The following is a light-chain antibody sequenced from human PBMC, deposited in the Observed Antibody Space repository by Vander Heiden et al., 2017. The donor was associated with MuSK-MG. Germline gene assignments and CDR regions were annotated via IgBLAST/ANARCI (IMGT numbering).Light chain of an antibody. Sequence: SYVLTQAPSESVAPGQTARITCGGDNIGGQYVNWYQQKPGQAPVLVVYDDSDRPSGIPERFSGSNSGNTATLTISRVEAGDEADYFCQVWDRSSDLGVFGGGTKLTVL. CDR3: QVWDRSSDLGV. CDR2: DDS. CDR1: NIGGQY. J-gene: IGLJ2*01. V-gene: IGLV3-21*02.